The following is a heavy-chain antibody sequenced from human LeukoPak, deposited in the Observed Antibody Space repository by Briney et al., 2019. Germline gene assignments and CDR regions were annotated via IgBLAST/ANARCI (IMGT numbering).Heavy chain of an antibody. Sequence: GGSLRLSCAASGFTFSTFGMIWVRQPPGKGLEWVSSIFPSGGEIHYADSVRGRFTISRDNSKSTLSLQMNSLRAEDTAVYYCAKPGVRGLITTSLDDWGQGTLVTVSS. CDR2: IFPSGGEI. V-gene: IGHV3-23*01. D-gene: IGHD3-10*01. J-gene: IGHJ4*02. CDR3: AKPGVRGLITTSLDD. CDR1: GFTFSTFG.